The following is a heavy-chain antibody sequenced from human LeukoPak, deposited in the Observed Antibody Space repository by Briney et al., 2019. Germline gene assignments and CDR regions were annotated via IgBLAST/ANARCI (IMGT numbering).Heavy chain of an antibody. J-gene: IGHJ5*02. D-gene: IGHD3-22*01. CDR1: GFTFSSYG. V-gene: IGHV3-33*01. CDR2: IWYDGSNK. Sequence: HPGRSLRLSCAASGFTFSSYGMHRVRQAPGKGLEWVAVIWYDGSNKYYADSVKGRFTISRDNSKNTLYLQMNSLRAEDTAVYYCARDSMGYDSSGYYPWGQGTLVTVSS. CDR3: ARDSMGYDSSGYYP.